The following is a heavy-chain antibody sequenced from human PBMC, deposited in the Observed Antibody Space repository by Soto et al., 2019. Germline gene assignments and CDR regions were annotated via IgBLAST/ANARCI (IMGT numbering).Heavy chain of an antibody. CDR2: ISWDGGTT. CDR1: GFTFDAYA. Sequence: SGGSLRLSCAASGFTFDAYAMHWVRQAPGKGLEWVSLISWDGGTTFYADSVKGRFTVSRDNSKNSLYLQMNSLRVEDTALYYCARDAPRYCSSSSCSTGFDPWGQGTLVTVSS. V-gene: IGHV3-43D*04. CDR3: ARDAPRYCSSSSCSTGFDP. J-gene: IGHJ5*02. D-gene: IGHD2-15*01.